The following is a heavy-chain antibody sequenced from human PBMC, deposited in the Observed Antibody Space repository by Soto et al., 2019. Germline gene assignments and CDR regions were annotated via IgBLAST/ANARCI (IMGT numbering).Heavy chain of an antibody. V-gene: IGHV3-23*01. CDR1: GFTFSSYA. Sequence: GGSLRLSCAASGFTFSSYAMSWVRQAPGKGLEWVPAISGSGGSTYYADSVKGRFTISRDNSKNTLYLQMNSLRAEDTAVYYCAKGQIGGYSYGRFGMDVWGQGTTVTVSS. CDR3: AKGQIGGYSYGRFGMDV. D-gene: IGHD5-18*01. J-gene: IGHJ6*02. CDR2: ISGSGGST.